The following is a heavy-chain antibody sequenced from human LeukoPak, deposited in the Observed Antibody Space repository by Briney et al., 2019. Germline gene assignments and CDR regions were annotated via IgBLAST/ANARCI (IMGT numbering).Heavy chain of an antibody. V-gene: IGHV3-33*01. CDR1: GFTSRNHS. J-gene: IGHJ4*02. D-gene: IGHD6-6*01. CDR3: VRDRENQYIDY. Sequence: AGPLTLSCEASGFTSRNHSMYWVRPPAGRGLEWVTTIWYDGSNKYYVDSVKGRVTISRDNSRHTLYLQMNSLRAEDTAVYYCVRDRENQYIDYWGQGTLVTVSS. CDR2: IWYDGSNK.